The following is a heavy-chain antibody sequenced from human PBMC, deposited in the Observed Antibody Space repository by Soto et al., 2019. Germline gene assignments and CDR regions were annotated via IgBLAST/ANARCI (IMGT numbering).Heavy chain of an antibody. J-gene: IGHJ5*02. D-gene: IGHD6-19*01. CDR1: GGSISSYY. CDR3: ARGRIAVAGTTNWFDP. V-gene: IGHV4-59*01. CDR2: IYYSGST. Sequence: PSETLSLTCTVSGGSISSYYWSWIRQPPGKGLEWIGYIYYSGSTNYNPSLKSRVTISVDTSKNQFSLKLSSVTAADTAVYYCARGRIAVAGTTNWFDPWGQGTRVTVSS.